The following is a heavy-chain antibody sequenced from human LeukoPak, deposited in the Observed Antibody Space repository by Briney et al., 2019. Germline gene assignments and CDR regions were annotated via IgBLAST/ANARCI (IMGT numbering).Heavy chain of an antibody. D-gene: IGHD2-15*01. J-gene: IGHJ5*02. Sequence: ASVKVSCKASGYTFTGYYMHWVRQAPGQGLEWMGWINPNSGGTNYAQKLQGRVTMTTDTSTSTAYLDLRSLTSDDTAVYYCARQVVATTEWFDPWGQGTLVTVSS. CDR1: GYTFTGYY. V-gene: IGHV1-2*02. CDR3: ARQVVATTEWFDP. CDR2: INPNSGGT.